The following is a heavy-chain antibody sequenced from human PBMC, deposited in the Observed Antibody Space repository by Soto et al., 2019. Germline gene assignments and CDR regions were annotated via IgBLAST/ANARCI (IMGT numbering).Heavy chain of an antibody. CDR3: ARAMGYYASGSNFDP. Sequence: PSETLSLTCSVSGDSISTYYWSWIRQPPGKGLEWIGYIYYSGSTNYNPSLKSRVIISVDTSKNQFSLKLTSVTAADTAVYYCARAMGYYASGSNFDPWGQGILVTVSS. CDR2: IYYSGST. D-gene: IGHD3-10*01. CDR1: GDSISTYY. J-gene: IGHJ5*02. V-gene: IGHV4-59*01.